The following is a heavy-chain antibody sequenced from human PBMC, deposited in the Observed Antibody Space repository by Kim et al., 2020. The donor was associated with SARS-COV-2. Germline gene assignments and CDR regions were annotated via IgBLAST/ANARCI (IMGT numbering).Heavy chain of an antibody. CDR1: GFTFSSYG. CDR3: ARDDQYSYGPFDY. J-gene: IGHJ4*02. CDR2: IWYDGSNK. V-gene: IGHV3-33*01. D-gene: IGHD5-18*01. Sequence: GGSLRLSCAASGFTFSSYGMHWVRQAPGKGLEWVAVIWYDGSNKYYADSVKGRFTISRDNSRNTLYLQMNSLRADDTAVYYCARDDQYSYGPFDYWGQGTLVTVSS.